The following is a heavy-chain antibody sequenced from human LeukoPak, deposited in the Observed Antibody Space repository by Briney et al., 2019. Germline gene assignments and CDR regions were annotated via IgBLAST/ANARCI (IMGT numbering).Heavy chain of an antibody. CDR1: GFTFSSYA. D-gene: IGHD2-15*01. Sequence: GGSLRLSCAASGFTFSSYAMSWVRQAPGKGLEWVSAISGSGGSTDYADSVKGRFTISRDDSKNTLHLQMNGLRAEDTAVYYCVTCRGGRCYLRTNSCSYYGMDVWGQGTTVTVSS. CDR3: VTCRGGRCYLRTNSCSYYGMDV. CDR2: ISGSGGST. V-gene: IGHV3-23*01. J-gene: IGHJ6*02.